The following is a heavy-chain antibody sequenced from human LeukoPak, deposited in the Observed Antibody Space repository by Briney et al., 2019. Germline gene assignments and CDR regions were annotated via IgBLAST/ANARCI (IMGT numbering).Heavy chain of an antibody. CDR2: ISYDGSNK. CDR1: GFTFSSYA. CDR3: ARDYYDFWSGYYSYYFDY. Sequence: PGRSLRLSCAASGFTFSSYAMHWVRQAPGKGLEWVAVISYDGSNKYYADSVKGRFTISRDNSKNTLYLQMNSLRAEDTAVYYCARDYYDFWSGYYSYYFDYWGQGTLVTVSS. D-gene: IGHD3-3*01. V-gene: IGHV3-30-3*01. J-gene: IGHJ4*02.